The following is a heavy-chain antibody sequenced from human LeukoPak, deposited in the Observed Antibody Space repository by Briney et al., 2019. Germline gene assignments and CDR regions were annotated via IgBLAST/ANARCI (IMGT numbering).Heavy chain of an antibody. D-gene: IGHD2-2*01. V-gene: IGHV3-33*01. J-gene: IGHJ4*02. Sequence: GGSLRLSCAASGFTFSSYGMHGVRQAPGKGLEWVAVIWYDGSNKYYADSVKGRFTISRDNSKNTLYLQMNSMRAEDTAVYYCARGAMLNIDYWGQGTLVTVSS. CDR2: IWYDGSNK. CDR3: ARGAMLNIDY. CDR1: GFTFSSYG.